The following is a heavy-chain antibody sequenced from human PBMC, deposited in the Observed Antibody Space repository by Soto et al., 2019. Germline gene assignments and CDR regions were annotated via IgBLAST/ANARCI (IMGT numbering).Heavy chain of an antibody. CDR3: ERSMNYHFWTGSFFDF. J-gene: IGHJ4*02. V-gene: IGHV2-70*01. D-gene: IGHD3-3*01. CDR2: IDWDGDT. Sequence: SVPTLVNPTQTLTLTCTLSGFSLTTRSMCVSWIRQSPGKALEWLALIDWDGDTYYSTSLKTRLTISRDTSTNQVVLTMTNLDTADNARYFCERSMNYHFWTGSFFDFWGQRALLTVSS. CDR1: GFSLTTRSMC.